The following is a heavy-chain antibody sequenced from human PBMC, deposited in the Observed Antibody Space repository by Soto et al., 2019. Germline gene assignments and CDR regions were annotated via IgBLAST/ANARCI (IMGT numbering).Heavy chain of an antibody. J-gene: IGHJ4*02. CDR2: ISGDGSST. V-gene: IGHV3-74*01. D-gene: IGHD3-16*01. Sequence: EVHLVESGGGLVQPGGSLRLSCAASGFTFTTYYMHWVRQAPGKGLVWVSRISGDGSSTDYADSVKVRFTPSRDNARNTLSLKMSRLRVEDTTVYYCARGGRGGFYYWGQGVMVTVSS. CDR3: ARGGRGGFYY. CDR1: GFTFTTYY.